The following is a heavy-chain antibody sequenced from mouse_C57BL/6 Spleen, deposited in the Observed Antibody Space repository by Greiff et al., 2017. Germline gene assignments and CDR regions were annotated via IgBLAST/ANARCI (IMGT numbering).Heavy chain of an antibody. V-gene: IGHV5-4*01. J-gene: IGHJ4*01. CDR2: ISDGGSYT. CDR1: GFTFSSYA. D-gene: IGHD1-1*01. Sequence: EVKVVESGGGLVKPGGSLKLSCAASGFTFSSYAMSWVRQTPEKRLEWVATISDGGSYTYYPDNVKGRFTISRDNAKNNLYLQMSHLKSEDTAMYYCAREGSSYDYYAMDYWGQGTSVTVSS. CDR3: AREGSSYDYYAMDY.